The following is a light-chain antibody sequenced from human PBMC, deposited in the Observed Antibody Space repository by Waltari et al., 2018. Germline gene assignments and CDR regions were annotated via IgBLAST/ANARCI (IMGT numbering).Light chain of an antibody. V-gene: IGLV4-69*02. Sequence: QPVVTQSSSASASLGASVKLTCTLDSGHSSYAVAWYQLQAEKGPRFLMKINSDGSHSKGAEIAGRFAGSSSGAERFLSSSSVQSEDEADYYCKTWGTGFVIFGGGTKLTVL. J-gene: IGLJ2*01. CDR1: SGHSSYA. CDR3: KTWGTGFVI. CDR2: INSDGSH.